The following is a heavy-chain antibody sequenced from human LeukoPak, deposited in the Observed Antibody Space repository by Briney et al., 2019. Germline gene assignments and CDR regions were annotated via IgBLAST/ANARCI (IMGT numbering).Heavy chain of an antibody. D-gene: IGHD3-3*01. CDR3: ARGRRVVLRHFDY. Sequence: PSETLSLTCAVYGGSFSGYYWSWIRQPPGKGLEWIGEINHSGSTNYNPSLKSRVTISVDTSKNQFSLKLSSVTAADTAVYYCARGRRVVLRHFDYWGQGTLVTVSS. V-gene: IGHV4-34*01. CDR2: INHSGST. CDR1: GGSFSGYY. J-gene: IGHJ4*02.